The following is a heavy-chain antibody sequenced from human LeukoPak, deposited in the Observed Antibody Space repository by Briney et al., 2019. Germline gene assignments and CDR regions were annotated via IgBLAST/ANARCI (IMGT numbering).Heavy chain of an antibody. D-gene: IGHD1-7*01. CDR2: FYSGGSA. CDR3: ARKQGGTMYDV. V-gene: IGHV4-39*07. Sequence: PSETLSLTCIVPGGSISSSNYYWAWIRQPPGKGLEWIGTFYSGGSAYYNPSLTSRVSISKDTSDNQFSLRLYSVAAADTAVYYCARKQGGTMYDVWGQGTQVTVSS. CDR1: GGSISSSNYY. J-gene: IGHJ4*02.